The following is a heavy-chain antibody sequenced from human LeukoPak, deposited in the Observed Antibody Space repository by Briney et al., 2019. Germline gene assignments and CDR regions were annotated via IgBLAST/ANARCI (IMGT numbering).Heavy chain of an antibody. CDR1: GFTFSSYW. Sequence: AGGSLRLSCAASGFTFSSYWMNWVRQAPGKGLEWVSSISSSSSYIYYADSVKGRFTISRDNAKNSLYLQMNSLRAEDTAVYYCARENYDILTGYYRYDYWGQGTLVTVSS. J-gene: IGHJ4*02. V-gene: IGHV3-21*01. CDR3: ARENYDILTGYYRYDY. D-gene: IGHD3-9*01. CDR2: ISSSSSYI.